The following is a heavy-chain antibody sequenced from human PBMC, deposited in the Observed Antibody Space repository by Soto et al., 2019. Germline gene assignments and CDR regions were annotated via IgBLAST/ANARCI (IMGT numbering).Heavy chain of an antibody. J-gene: IGHJ4*02. CDR1: GGSTSNHY. CDR3: ARGGGSPYHDHEFDY. Sequence: SETLSLTCTVSGGSTSNHYWTWIRKPPGQGPEWIGCIYYRGTTNYNASFNSRVTISVDTSKNQFSLKLTSVTTADTAVYYCARGGGSPYHDHEFDYWGRGILVTVSS. V-gene: IGHV4-59*11. D-gene: IGHD2-2*01. CDR2: IYYRGTT.